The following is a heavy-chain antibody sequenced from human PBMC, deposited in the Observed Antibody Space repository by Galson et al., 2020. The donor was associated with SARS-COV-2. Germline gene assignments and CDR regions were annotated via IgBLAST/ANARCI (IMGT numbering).Heavy chain of an antibody. V-gene: IGHV3-64D*09. Sequence: GESLKISCSASGFIFSDYAMHWVRQAPGKGLEYVSAFSPNGGTSFYADSVNGRFTMSRDNSRNIFYLHMTGPRLDDTALYYCLSFSSTRHNYWGQGTLVTVSS. J-gene: IGHJ4*02. D-gene: IGHD6-19*01. CDR1: GFIFSDYA. CDR2: FSPNGGTS. CDR3: LSFSSTRHNY.